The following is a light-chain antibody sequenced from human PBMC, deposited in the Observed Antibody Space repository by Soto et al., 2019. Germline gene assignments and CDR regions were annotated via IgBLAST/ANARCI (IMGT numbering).Light chain of an antibody. J-gene: IGKJ5*01. CDR3: QQYYNWPRT. CDR1: ENIYTN. V-gene: IGKV3-15*01. Sequence: EIVMTPSPATLSVSPGERATLSCRASENIYTNLAWYQQKPGQAPRLLFYGASTRATGLPARFSGTGSGTEFTLTINSLQAEDSAVYYCQQYYNWPRTFGQGTRLAIK. CDR2: GAS.